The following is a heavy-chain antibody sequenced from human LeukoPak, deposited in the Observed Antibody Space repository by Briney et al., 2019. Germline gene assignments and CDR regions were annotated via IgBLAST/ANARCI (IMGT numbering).Heavy chain of an antibody. CDR2: INHSGST. V-gene: IGHV4-34*01. CDR1: GGSFSGYY. Sequence: SETLSLTCAVYGGSFSGYYWSWIRQPPGKGLEWIGEINHSGSTNYNPSLKSRVTISVDTSKNQFSLRLSSVTAADTAVYYCARGIAARLVYWGQGTLVTVSS. CDR3: ARGIAARLVY. D-gene: IGHD6-6*01. J-gene: IGHJ4*02.